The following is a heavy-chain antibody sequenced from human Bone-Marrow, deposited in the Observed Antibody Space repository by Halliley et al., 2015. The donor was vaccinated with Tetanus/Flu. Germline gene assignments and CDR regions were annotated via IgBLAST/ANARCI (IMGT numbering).Heavy chain of an antibody. CDR1: GFTFTNLW. V-gene: IGHV3-15*01. CDR3: TTGESEVVITAPTDSFDL. J-gene: IGHJ3*01. CDR2: IKSIPDGGTT. Sequence: AASGFTFTNLWMTWVRQAPGKGLEWVGRIKSIPDGGTTDYAAPVQGRFTISRDDSKNTLYLQMDSLKTEDTAVYYCTTGESEVVITAPTDSFDLWGQGTIVTVSS. D-gene: IGHD2-15*01.